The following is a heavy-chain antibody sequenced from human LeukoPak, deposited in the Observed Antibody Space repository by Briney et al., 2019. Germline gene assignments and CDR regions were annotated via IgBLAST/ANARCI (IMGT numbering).Heavy chain of an antibody. D-gene: IGHD2-15*01. Sequence: ASVKVSCKASGYTFTSYDVNWVRQATGQGLEWMGWMNPNSGNTGLAQKFQGRVTLTRDTSLSTAYMELSNLRSDDTAVYYCARDEVVAAPNYFGMVVWGQGTTVSDSS. CDR2: MNPNSGNT. V-gene: IGHV1-8*01. CDR1: GYTFTSYD. J-gene: IGHJ6*02. CDR3: ARDEVVAAPNYFGMVV.